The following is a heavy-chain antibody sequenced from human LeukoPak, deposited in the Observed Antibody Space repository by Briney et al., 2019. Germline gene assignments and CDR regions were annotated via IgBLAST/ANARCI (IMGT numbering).Heavy chain of an antibody. CDR3: ARDLPDIVVVPAAMGFDY. J-gene: IGHJ4*02. CDR2: ISYDGSNK. V-gene: IGHV3-30*04. CDR1: GFTFSSYA. Sequence: GGSLRLSCAASGFTFSSYAMHWVRQAPGKGLEWVAVISYDGSNKYYADSVKGRFTISRDNSKNTLYLQMTSLRAEDTAVYYCARDLPDIVVVPAAMGFDYWGQGTLVTVSS. D-gene: IGHD2-2*01.